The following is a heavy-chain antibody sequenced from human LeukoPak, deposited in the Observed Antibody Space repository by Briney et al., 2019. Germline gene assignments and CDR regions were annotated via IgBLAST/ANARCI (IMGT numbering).Heavy chain of an antibody. D-gene: IGHD3-16*01. CDR2: ISISDSYI. Sequence: PGGSLRLFCAASGFTFSSYSMNWVRQAPGKGLEWVSSISISDSYIYYADSVKGRFTISRDNAKNSLYLQMNSLRAEDTAVYYCARVPVRWGRQLDYWGQGTLVTVSS. V-gene: IGHV3-21*04. CDR3: ARVPVRWGRQLDY. J-gene: IGHJ4*02. CDR1: GFTFSSYS.